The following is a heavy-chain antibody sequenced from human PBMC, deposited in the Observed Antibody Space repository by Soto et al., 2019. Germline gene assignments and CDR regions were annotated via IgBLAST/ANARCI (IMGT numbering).Heavy chain of an antibody. D-gene: IGHD1-26*01. V-gene: IGHV4-59*01. CDR2: IYYSGST. CDR3: ARGDRWEPGEVDY. CDR1: GGSISSNY. Sequence: QVQLQESGPGLVKPSETLSLTCTVSGGSISSNYWSWIRQPPGKGLEWIGYIYYSGSTNYNPSLKSRVTISVDTSKNQFSLKLSSVTAADTAVYYCARGDRWEPGEVDYWGQGTLVTVSS. J-gene: IGHJ4*02.